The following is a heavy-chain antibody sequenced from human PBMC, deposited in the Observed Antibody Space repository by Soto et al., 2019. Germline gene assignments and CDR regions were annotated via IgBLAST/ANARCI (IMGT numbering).Heavy chain of an antibody. V-gene: IGHV1-3*01. J-gene: IGHJ4*02. D-gene: IGHD2-21*01. CDR3: TADLPTPIPQVDH. CDR1: GYTFTSYA. CDR2: INAGNGNT. Sequence: GASVKVSCKASGYTFTSYAMNWVRQAPGQRLEWMGWINAGNGNTKYSQKFQGRVTITRDTSASTAYMELNSLKTEDTAVYYCTADLPTPIPQVDHWGQGTLVTVSS.